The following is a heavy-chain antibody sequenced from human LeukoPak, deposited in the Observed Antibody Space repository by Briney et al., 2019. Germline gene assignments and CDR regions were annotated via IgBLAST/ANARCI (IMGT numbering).Heavy chain of an antibody. J-gene: IGHJ4*02. D-gene: IGHD1-26*01. CDR1: GGSISSYY. CDR2: IYTSGST. V-gene: IGHV4-4*07. CDR3: AGRDY. Sequence: PSETLSLTCTVSGGSISSYYWSWIRQPAGKGLEWIGVIYTSGSTSYNPSLKSRVTISVDKSKNKFSLNLRSLTAADTAVYYCAGRDYWGQGTLVTVSS.